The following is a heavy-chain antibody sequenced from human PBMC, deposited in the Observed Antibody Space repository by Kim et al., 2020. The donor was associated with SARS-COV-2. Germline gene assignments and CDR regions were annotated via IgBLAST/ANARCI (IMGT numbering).Heavy chain of an antibody. D-gene: IGHD1-26*01. CDR1: GYTFTSYA. J-gene: IGHJ4*02. Sequence: ASVKVSCKASGYTFTSYAMHWVRQAPGQRLEWMGWINAGNGNTKYSQKFQGRVTITRDTSASTAYMELSSLRSEDTAVYYCARRSSRVLGSYYVWDYWGQGTLLTVSX. CDR2: INAGNGNT. V-gene: IGHV1-3*01. CDR3: ARRSSRVLGSYYVWDY.